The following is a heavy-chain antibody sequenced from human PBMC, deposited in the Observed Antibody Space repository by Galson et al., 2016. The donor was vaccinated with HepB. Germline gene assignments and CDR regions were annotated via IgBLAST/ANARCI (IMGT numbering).Heavy chain of an antibody. J-gene: IGHJ4*02. CDR3: ARAYCCGAGCNYFDS. V-gene: IGHV1-18*01. CDR2: ISPYNGNT. D-gene: IGHD2-15*01. Sequence: SVKVSCKASGYPFTTYNINWVRQAPGQRLEWMGWISPYNGNTKYSEEVRGRVTMTTDTSTSTAYMDLRSLSPDDTAMYFCARAYCCGAGCNYFDSWGQGARVTVSS. CDR1: GYPFTTYN.